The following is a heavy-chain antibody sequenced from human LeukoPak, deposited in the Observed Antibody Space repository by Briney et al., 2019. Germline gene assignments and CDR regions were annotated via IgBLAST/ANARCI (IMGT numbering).Heavy chain of an antibody. J-gene: IGHJ5*02. CDR2: IKEDGDEK. V-gene: IGHV3-7*01. CDR1: GFTFSKYW. Sequence: PGGSLRLACAASGFTFSKYWIHWVRQAPGKGLEWVANIKEDGDEKKYVDSVKGRFTISRDDAKESLYLQMNSLRDEDTAVYYCARDGRGAGNHYTLFDPCCRGTLVIVSS. D-gene: IGHD6-19*01. CDR3: ARDGRGAGNHYTLFDP.